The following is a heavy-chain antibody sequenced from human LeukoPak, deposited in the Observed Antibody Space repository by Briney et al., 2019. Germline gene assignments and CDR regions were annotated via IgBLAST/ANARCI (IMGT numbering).Heavy chain of an antibody. CDR2: INHSGTT. J-gene: IGHJ4*02. CDR3: ARGGGPYDSSEGFAY. V-gene: IGHV4-34*01. D-gene: IGHD3-22*01. Sequence: SETLSLTCAVYGGSFSGYYWSWIRQPPGKGLEWIGEINHSGTTNYNPSLKSRVTISVDTSKNQFSLKLSSVTAADTAVYYCARGGGPYDSSEGFAYWSQGGLVTVSS. CDR1: GGSFSGYY.